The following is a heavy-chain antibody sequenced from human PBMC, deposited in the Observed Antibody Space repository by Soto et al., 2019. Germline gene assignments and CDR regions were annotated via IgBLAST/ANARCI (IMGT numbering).Heavy chain of an antibody. CDR2: IKDDGSEI. CDR3: ARDIGFDYVN. CDR1: GVNVMSYW. D-gene: IGHD3-16*01. Sequence: PSGSLRLGCAVSGVNVMSYWVSWFRQAPGKGLEWVASIKDDGSEIYYLQSVRGRFSISRDSAGNALHLTMNYLSAEDTGVYFCARDIGFDYVNWGQGTLGTVSS. J-gene: IGHJ4*02. V-gene: IGHV3-7*01.